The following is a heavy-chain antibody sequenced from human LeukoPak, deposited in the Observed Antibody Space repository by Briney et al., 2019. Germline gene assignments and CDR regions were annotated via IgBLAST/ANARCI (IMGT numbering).Heavy chain of an antibody. V-gene: IGHV1-18*01. J-gene: IGHJ4*02. CDR2: ISAYNGNT. CDR1: GYTFTSYG. Sequence: GASVKVSCKASGYTFTSYGISWVRQAPGQGLEWMGWISAYNGNTNYAQKLQGRVTMTTDTSTSTAYMELRSLRSDDTAVYYCARDWEIWEGATMPFDYWGQGTLVTVSS. CDR3: ARDWEIWEGATMPFDY. D-gene: IGHD1-26*01.